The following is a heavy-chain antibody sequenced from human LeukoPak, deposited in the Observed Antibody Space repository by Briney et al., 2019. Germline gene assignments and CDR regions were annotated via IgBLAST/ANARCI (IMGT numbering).Heavy chain of an antibody. V-gene: IGHV3-48*03. CDR1: GFTFSSYE. Sequence: PGGSLRLSCAASGFTFSSYEMNWVRQAPGKGLEWVSYISSSGSTIYYADSVKGRFTISGDNAKNSLYLQMNSLRAEDTAVYYCAREWSSGWTYDYWGQGTLVTVSS. CDR2: ISSSGSTI. J-gene: IGHJ4*02. D-gene: IGHD6-19*01. CDR3: AREWSSGWTYDY.